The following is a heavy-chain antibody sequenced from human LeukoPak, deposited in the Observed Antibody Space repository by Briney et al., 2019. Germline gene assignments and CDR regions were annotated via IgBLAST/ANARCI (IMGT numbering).Heavy chain of an antibody. V-gene: IGHV3-23*01. D-gene: IGHD3-9*01. J-gene: IGHJ5*02. CDR1: GYTFSSYA. Sequence: GASLRLSCAASGYTFSSYAMSRVRQAPGKGLEWVSAISGSGGSTYYADSVKGRFTISRDNSKNTLYLQMNSLRAEDTAVYYCAKDQGYDILTGYYMNWFDPWGQGTLVTVSS. CDR2: ISGSGGST. CDR3: AKDQGYDILTGYYMNWFDP.